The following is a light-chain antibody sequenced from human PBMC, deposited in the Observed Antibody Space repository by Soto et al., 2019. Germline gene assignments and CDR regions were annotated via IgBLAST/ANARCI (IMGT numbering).Light chain of an antibody. V-gene: IGKV3-20*01. Sequence: EIVLTQSPGTLSLSPGERPTLSCRASQSVSSSYLAWYQQKPGQAPRLLIYGASSRATGSPDRFSGSWSGTDVTLNISRLEPEDFAVYYCQHYGSSPITVVQGTRLDIK. J-gene: IGKJ5*01. CDR2: GAS. CDR3: QHYGSSPIT. CDR1: QSVSSSY.